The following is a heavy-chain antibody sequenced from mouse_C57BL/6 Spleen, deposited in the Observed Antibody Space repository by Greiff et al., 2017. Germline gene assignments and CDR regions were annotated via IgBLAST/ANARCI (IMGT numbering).Heavy chain of an antibody. CDR3: ARGWLPFDY. CDR2: ISGGGGNT. D-gene: IGHD2-3*01. Sequence: EVKVEESGGGLVKPGGSQKLSCAASGFTFSSYTMSWVRQTPEKRLEWVATISGGGGNTYYPDSVKGRFTISRDNAKNTLYLQMSSLRSEDTALYYCARGWLPFDYWGQGTTLTVSA. CDR1: GFTFSSYT. V-gene: IGHV5-9*01. J-gene: IGHJ2*01.